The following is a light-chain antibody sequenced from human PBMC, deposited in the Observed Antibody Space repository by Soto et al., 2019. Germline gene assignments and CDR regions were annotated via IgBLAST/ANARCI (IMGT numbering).Light chain of an antibody. V-gene: IGKV4-1*01. Sequence: DIVMTQSPDSLAVSLGERATINCKSSQSVLYSSNNKNYLAWYQQKPGQPPKLLIYWASTREFGVPDRFSGSGSGTHFTLTISSLQAEDVAVYYCQQYYSTPPTFGQGTKVEIK. CDR3: QQYYSTPPT. CDR2: WAS. J-gene: IGKJ1*01. CDR1: QSVLYSSNNKNY.